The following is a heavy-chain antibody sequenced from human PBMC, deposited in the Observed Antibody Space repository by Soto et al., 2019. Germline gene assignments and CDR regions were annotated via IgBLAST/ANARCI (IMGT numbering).Heavy chain of an antibody. CDR2: IWYDGSNK. CDR3: ARDSSGSGSYLDYYYGMDV. CDR1: GFTFSSYG. V-gene: IGHV3-33*01. J-gene: IGHJ6*02. Sequence: PGGSLRLSCAASGFTFSSYGMHWVRQAPGKGLEWVAVIWYDGSNKYYADSVKCRFTISRDNSKNTLYLQMNSLRAEDTAVYYCARDSSGSGSYLDYYYGMDVWGQGTTVTVSS. D-gene: IGHD3-10*01.